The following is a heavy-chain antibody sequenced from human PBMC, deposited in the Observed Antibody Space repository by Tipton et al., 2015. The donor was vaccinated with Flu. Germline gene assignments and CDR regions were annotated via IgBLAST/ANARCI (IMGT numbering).Heavy chain of an antibody. CDR2: ISSSGSTI. Sequence: LRLSCAASGFTFSDYYMSWIRQAPGKGLEWVSYISSSGSTIYYADSVKGRFTISRDNAKNSLYLQMNSLRAEDTAVYYCASQPGYSGYDHWGYFDYWGQGTLVTVSS. CDR3: ASQPGYSGYDHWGYFDY. CDR1: GFTFSDYY. D-gene: IGHD5-12*01. V-gene: IGHV3-11*01. J-gene: IGHJ4*02.